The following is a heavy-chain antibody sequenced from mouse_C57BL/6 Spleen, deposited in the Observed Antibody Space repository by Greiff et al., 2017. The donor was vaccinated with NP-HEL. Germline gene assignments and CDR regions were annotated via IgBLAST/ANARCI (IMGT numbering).Heavy chain of an antibody. CDR2: ISSGSSTI. D-gene: IGHD1-1*01. V-gene: IGHV5-17*01. CDR3: ARPFITTVDAMDY. J-gene: IGHJ4*01. Sequence: EVKLVESGGGLVKPGGSLKLSCAASGFTFSDYGMHWVRQAPEKGLEWVAYISSGSSTIYYADTVKGRFTISRDNAKNTLFLQMTSLRSEDTAMYYCARPFITTVDAMDYWGQGTSVTVSS. CDR1: GFTFSDYG.